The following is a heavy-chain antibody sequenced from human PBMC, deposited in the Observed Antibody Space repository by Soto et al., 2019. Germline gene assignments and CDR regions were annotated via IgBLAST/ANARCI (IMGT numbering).Heavy chain of an antibody. CDR3: AKNQERELPRVIDF. CDR1: GLTFSNYA. J-gene: IGHJ4*02. CDR2: MSGSSSTT. V-gene: IGHV3-23*01. Sequence: GGSLRLSCATSGLTFSNYAMSWVRQAPGGGLEWVSSMSGSSSTTYYADSVKGRFTIPRDRSKNTLYLQMSSLRAEDTALYYCAKNQERELPRVIDFWGQGTLVDVSS. D-gene: IGHD1-7*01.